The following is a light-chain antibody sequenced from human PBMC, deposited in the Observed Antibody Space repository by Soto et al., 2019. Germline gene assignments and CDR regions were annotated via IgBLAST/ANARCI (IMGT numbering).Light chain of an antibody. CDR1: SSDVGGYNY. V-gene: IGLV2-14*01. Sequence: QSVLTQPASVSGSPGQSITISCTGTSSDVGGYNYVSWYQQHPGKAPKLMIYDVSNRPSGVSNRFSGSKSGNTASLTISGLQAEDDADYYCSSYTSSSTGGYVFGTGTKLTVL. CDR3: SSYTSSSTGGYV. J-gene: IGLJ1*01. CDR2: DVS.